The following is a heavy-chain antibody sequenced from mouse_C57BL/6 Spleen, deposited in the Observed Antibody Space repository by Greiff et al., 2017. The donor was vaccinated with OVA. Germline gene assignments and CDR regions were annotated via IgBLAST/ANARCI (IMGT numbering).Heavy chain of an antibody. CDR3: AKGIYYGNYVGAWFAY. V-gene: IGHV1-50*01. J-gene: IGHJ3*01. Sequence: VKLQQPGAELDKPWDSVKLSCKASGYTFTSYWMQWVKQRPGQGLEWIGEIDPSDSYTNYNQKFKGKATLTVDTSSSTAYMQLSSLTSEDSAVYYCAKGIYYGNYVGAWFAYWGQGTLVTVSA. D-gene: IGHD2-1*01. CDR1: GYTFTSYW. CDR2: IDPSDSYT.